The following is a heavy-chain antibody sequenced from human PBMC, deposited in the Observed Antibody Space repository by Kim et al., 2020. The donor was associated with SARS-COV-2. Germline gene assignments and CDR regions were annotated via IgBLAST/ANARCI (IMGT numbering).Heavy chain of an antibody. V-gene: IGHV3-64D*09. CDR1: GFTFSSYA. CDR3: VKDLAEQWLVTGYYYYGMDV. Sequence: GGSLRLSCSASGFTFSSYAMHWVRQAPGKGLEYVSAISSNGGSTYYADSVKGRFTISRDNSKNTLYLQMSSLRAEDTAVYYCVKDLAEQWLVTGYYYYGMDVWGQGTTVTVSS. CDR2: ISSNGGST. D-gene: IGHD6-19*01. J-gene: IGHJ6*02.